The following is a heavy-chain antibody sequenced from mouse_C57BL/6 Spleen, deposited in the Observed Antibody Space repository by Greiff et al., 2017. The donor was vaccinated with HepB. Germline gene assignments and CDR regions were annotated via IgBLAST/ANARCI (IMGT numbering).Heavy chain of an antibody. CDR1: GFTFSSYA. Sequence: EVKLVESGGGLVKPGGSLKLSCAASGFTFSSYAMSWVRQTPEKRLEWVATISDGGSYTYYPDNVKGRFTISRDNAKDNLYLQMSHLKSEDRAMYYCARDSYYYGSSYVRYLDYWGQGTTLTVAS. CDR2: ISDGGSYT. D-gene: IGHD1-1*01. J-gene: IGHJ2*01. V-gene: IGHV5-4*01. CDR3: ARDSYYYGSSYVRYLDY.